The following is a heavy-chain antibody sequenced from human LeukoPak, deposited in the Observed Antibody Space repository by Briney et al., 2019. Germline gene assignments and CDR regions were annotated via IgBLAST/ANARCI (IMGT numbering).Heavy chain of an antibody. D-gene: IGHD3-16*01. CDR3: ARIMTTPSADAFDI. CDR1: GYTFTGYY. J-gene: IGHJ3*02. CDR2: INPNSGGT. V-gene: IGHV1-2*02. Sequence: ASVKVSCKASGYTFTGYYMHWVRQAPGQGLEWMGWINPNSGGTNYAQKFQGRVTMTRDTSISTAYMELSRLRSDDTAVYYCARIMTTPSADAFDIWGQGTMVTVSS.